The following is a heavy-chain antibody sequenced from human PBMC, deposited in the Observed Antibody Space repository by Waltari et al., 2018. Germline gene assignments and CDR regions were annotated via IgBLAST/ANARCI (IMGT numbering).Heavy chain of an antibody. CDR1: GFTFSSYA. D-gene: IGHD3-3*01. V-gene: IGHV3-30*18. J-gene: IGHJ6*02. Sequence: VQLLESGGGLVQPGGSLRLSCAASGFTFSSYAMSWVRQAPGKGLEWVAVISYDGSNEYYADSVKDRLTISRDNSKNTLYLQMNSLRAEDTAVYYCAKGFLEWVLFGHNAMDVWGQGTTVTVSS. CDR3: AKGFLEWVLFGHNAMDV. CDR2: ISYDGSNE.